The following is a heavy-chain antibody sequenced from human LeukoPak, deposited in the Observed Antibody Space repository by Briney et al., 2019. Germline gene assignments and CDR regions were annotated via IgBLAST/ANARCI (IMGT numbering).Heavy chain of an antibody. CDR3: ATGEDRAVAVIVY. Sequence: GGSLRLSCAASGFTFSNYGMSWVWQAPGKGLEWVSGVSGTGGLTYYPDSVKGRFTISRDNSKNTLYLQINSLLAEDTAVYVYATGEDRAVAVIVYWGQGTIVTDSS. J-gene: IGHJ4*02. CDR2: VSGTGGLT. D-gene: IGHD3-16*02. V-gene: IGHV3-23*01. CDR1: GFTFSNYG.